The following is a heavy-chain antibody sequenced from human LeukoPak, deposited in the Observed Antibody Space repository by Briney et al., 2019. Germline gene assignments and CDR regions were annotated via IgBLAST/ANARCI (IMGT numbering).Heavy chain of an antibody. D-gene: IGHD2-2*01. CDR3: AGYCRSTSRRWFDP. CDR2: ISKSGGDT. CDR1: GFTFNDYH. V-gene: IGHV3-23*01. Sequence: GGSLRLSCAASGFTFNDYHMGWVRQAPGKGLEWVSGISKSGGDTYYGGSVKGRFTISRDNFKNTVYLQMNSLRAEDTAVYYCAGYCRSTSRRWFDPWGQGTLVTVSS. J-gene: IGHJ5*02.